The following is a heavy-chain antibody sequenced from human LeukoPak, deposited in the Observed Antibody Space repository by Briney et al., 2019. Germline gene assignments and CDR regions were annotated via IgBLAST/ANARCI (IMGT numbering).Heavy chain of an antibody. D-gene: IGHD2-15*01. Sequence: PGGSLRLSCAASGFTFDDYGMSWVRQAPGKGLEWVSGINWNGGSTGYADSVKGRFTISRDKAKNSLYLQMNSLRAEDTALYYCARDGGYCSGGSCYRYFDYWGQGTLVTVSS. J-gene: IGHJ4*02. CDR3: ARDGGYCSGGSCYRYFDY. CDR2: INWNGGST. V-gene: IGHV3-20*04. CDR1: GFTFDDYG.